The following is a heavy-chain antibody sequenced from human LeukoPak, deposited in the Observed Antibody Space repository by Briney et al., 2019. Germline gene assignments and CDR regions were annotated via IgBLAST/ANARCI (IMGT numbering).Heavy chain of an antibody. D-gene: IGHD3-22*01. V-gene: IGHV4-39*01. CDR1: GGSISSSSYY. Sequence: KASETLSLTCTVSGGSISSSSYYWGWIRQPSGKGLEWIGSIYYSGSTYYNPSLKSRVTISVDTSKNQFSLKLSSVTAADTAVYYCARGIVGFDYWGQGTLVTVSS. CDR3: ARGIVGFDY. CDR2: IYYSGST. J-gene: IGHJ4*02.